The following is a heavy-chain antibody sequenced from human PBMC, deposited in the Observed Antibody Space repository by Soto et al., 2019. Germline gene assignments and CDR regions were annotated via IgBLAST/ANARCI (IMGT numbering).Heavy chain of an antibody. Sequence: PGGSLRLSCAASGFTFSSYSMNWVRQAPGKGLEWVAVIWYGGSNIYYADSVKGRFTISRDNSKNTLYLQMNSLRAEDTAVYYCAGDRGGFWSGCCRGLYYYYGIGVWGQGTTVTVSS. CDR1: GFTFSSYS. D-gene: IGHD3-3*01. J-gene: IGHJ6*02. CDR3: AGDRGGFWSGCCRGLYYYYGIGV. V-gene: IGHV3-33*01. CDR2: IWYGGSNI.